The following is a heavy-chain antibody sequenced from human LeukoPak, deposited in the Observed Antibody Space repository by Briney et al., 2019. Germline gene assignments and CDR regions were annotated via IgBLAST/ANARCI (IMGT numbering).Heavy chain of an antibody. V-gene: IGHV4-34*01. Sequence: PETLSLTCAVSGVAFGGYSWSWIRQPPGKGLEWVGEIYYSGSTNYNPPLTSRVTIAVDTSKNEFSLKLSSVTAADTAVYYCARGPHYDYGWGSYRKGQRGLHYFDYWGEGTQVTVCS. D-gene: IGHD3-16*02. CDR2: IYYSGST. CDR1: GVAFGGYS. CDR3: ARGPHYDYGWGSYRKGQRGLHYFDY. J-gene: IGHJ4*02.